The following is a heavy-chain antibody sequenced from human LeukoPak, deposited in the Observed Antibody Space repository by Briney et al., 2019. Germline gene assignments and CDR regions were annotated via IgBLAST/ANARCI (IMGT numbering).Heavy chain of an antibody. CDR2: IKEDGSEQ. D-gene: IGHD1-14*01. Sequence: GGSLRLSCVASGFSFSRYWMSWVRQAPGKGLEWVANIKEDGSEQYYADSLKGRFTTSRDNVKNSPYLHINSLRAEDTAVYYCARDSFETDIDYWGQGTLVTVSS. V-gene: IGHV3-7*01. CDR1: GFSFSRYW. J-gene: IGHJ4*02. CDR3: ARDSFETDIDY.